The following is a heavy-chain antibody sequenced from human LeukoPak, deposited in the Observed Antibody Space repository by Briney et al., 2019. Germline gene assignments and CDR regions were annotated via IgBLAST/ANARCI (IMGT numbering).Heavy chain of an antibody. CDR3: ASRLRRWERNDDAFDI. Sequence: GGSLRLSCAASGFTVSSNYMSWVCQAPGKGLEWVSVIYSGGSTYYADSVKGRFTISRDNSKNTLYLQMNSLRAEDTAVYYCASRLRRWERNDDAFDIWGQGTMVTVSS. J-gene: IGHJ3*02. CDR2: IYSGGST. D-gene: IGHD1-26*01. V-gene: IGHV3-53*01. CDR1: GFTVSSNY.